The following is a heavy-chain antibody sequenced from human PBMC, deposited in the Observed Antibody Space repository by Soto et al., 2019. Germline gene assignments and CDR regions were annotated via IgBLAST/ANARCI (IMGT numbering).Heavy chain of an antibody. CDR2: IYTSGST. V-gene: IGHV4-4*07. D-gene: IGHD1-26*01. CDR1: GGSISSYY. Sequence: PSETLSLTCTVSGGSISSYYWSWIRQPAGKGLEWIGRIYTSGSTNYNPSLKSRVTMSVDTSKNQFSLKLSSVTAADTAVYYCARAAGSYSYYYYGMDVWGQGTTVTDSS. J-gene: IGHJ6*02. CDR3: ARAAGSYSYYYYGMDV.